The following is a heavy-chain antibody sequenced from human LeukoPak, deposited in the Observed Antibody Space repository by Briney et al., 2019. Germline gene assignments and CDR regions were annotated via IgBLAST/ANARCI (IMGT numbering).Heavy chain of an antibody. CDR1: GFTFSTSW. CDR3: AKGISRDRYNFERGADY. D-gene: IGHD1-1*01. V-gene: IGHV3-7*03. J-gene: IGHJ4*02. Sequence: GGSLRLSCIVSGFTFSTSWMSWVRQAPGKGLECVGRIKPDGSATNYVGSVEGRFSVSRDNAENSLYLQMSSLRVEDTAIYFCAKGISRDRYNFERGADYWGQGTQVTVSS. CDR2: IKPDGSAT.